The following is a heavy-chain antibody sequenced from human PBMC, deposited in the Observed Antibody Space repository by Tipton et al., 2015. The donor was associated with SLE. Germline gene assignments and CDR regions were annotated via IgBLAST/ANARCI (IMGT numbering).Heavy chain of an antibody. CDR1: GGSISSGSYY. V-gene: IGHV4-61*02. J-gene: IGHJ4*02. Sequence: TLSLTCTVSGGSISSGSYYWSWIRQPAGKGLEWIGRIYTSGSTNYNPSLKSRVTISVDTSKNQFSLKLSSVTAADTAVYYCARDRRALDYWGQGTLVTVSS. CDR3: ARDRRALDY. CDR2: IYTSGST.